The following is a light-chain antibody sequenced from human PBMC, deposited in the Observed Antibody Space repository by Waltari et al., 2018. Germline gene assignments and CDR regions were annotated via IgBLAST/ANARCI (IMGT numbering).Light chain of an antibody. Sequence: DIVMTQSPDSLTVSLGERATIYCKSSQSLFNSPNNNNYLAWYQQKPGQPPKLLTYWASTRESGVPDTSHGDPYGTDFNTTNHNAHAQDPALSPCTHPHHHPSPLGPGPRLEI. CDR2: WAS. CDR3: THPHHHPSP. CDR1: QSLFNSPNNNNY. J-gene: IGKJ2*01. V-gene: IGKV4-1*01.